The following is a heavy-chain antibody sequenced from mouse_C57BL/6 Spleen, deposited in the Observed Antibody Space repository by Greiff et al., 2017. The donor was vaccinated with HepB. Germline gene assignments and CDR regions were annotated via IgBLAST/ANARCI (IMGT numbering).Heavy chain of an antibody. CDR1: GYAFSSSW. D-gene: IGHD1-1*01. J-gene: IGHJ1*03. CDR3: ARWITTVVARYFDV. CDR2: IYPGDGDT. Sequence: VQGVESGPELVKPGASVKISCKASGYAFSSSWMNWVKQRPGKGLEWIGRIYPGDGDTNYNGKFKGKATLTADKSSSTAYMQLSSLTSEDSAVYFCARWITTVVARYFDVWGTGTTVTVSS. V-gene: IGHV1-82*01.